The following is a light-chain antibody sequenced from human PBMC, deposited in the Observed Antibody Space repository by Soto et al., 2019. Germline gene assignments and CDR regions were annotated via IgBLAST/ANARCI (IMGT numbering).Light chain of an antibody. J-gene: IGLJ2*01. CDR3: AEWDDSLNLF. V-gene: IGLV1-47*02. Sequence: QSVLTQPPSASGTPGQRVTISCSGSSSNIGNNYVYWYQHLPGTAPKLLIYSNNQRPSGVTARFSASKSCSAASLIIRVLGAEEDDDYYCAEWDDSLNLFFGAGTKLTVL. CDR2: SNN. CDR1: SSNIGNNY.